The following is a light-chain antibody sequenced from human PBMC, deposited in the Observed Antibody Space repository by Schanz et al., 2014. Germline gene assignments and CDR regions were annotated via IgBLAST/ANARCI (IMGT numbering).Light chain of an antibody. CDR2: DAS. Sequence: EIVLTQSPGTLSLSPGERATLSCRASQSVSSSYLVWYQQKPGQAPRLLIYDASNRATGIPARFSGSGSGTDFTLTISSLEPEDFAVYYCQQRSNWPLTFGGGTKVEIK. V-gene: IGKV3D-20*02. J-gene: IGKJ4*01. CDR1: QSVSSSY. CDR3: QQRSNWPLT.